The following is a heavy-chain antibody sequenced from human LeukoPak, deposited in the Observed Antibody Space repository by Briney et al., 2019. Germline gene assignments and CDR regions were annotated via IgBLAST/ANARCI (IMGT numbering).Heavy chain of an antibody. CDR2: MNPNSGNT. Sequence: GASVKVSCKASGYTFTSYDINWERQATGQGLEWMGWMNPNSGNTGYAQKFQGRVTITRNTSISTAYMELSSLRSEDTAVYYCARDTPYYYDSSGYYYYYYMDVWGKGTTVTISS. CDR1: GYTFTSYD. V-gene: IGHV1-8*03. D-gene: IGHD3-22*01. CDR3: ARDTPYYYDSSGYYYYYYMDV. J-gene: IGHJ6*03.